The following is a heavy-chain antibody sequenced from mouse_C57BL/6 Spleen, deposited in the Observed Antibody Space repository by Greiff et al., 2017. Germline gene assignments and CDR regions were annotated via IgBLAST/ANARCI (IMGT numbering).Heavy chain of an antibody. J-gene: IGHJ3*01. D-gene: IGHD4-1*01. CDR1: GFTFSDYY. CDR3: ARQSFNWGQFAY. Sequence: EVKLMESGGGLVPPGGSLKLSCAASGFTFSDYYMYWVRQTPEKRLEWVAYISNGGGSTYYPDTVKGRVTISRDNAKNTLYLQMSRLKSEDTAMYYCARQSFNWGQFAYWGQGTLVTVSA. CDR2: ISNGGGST. V-gene: IGHV5-12*01.